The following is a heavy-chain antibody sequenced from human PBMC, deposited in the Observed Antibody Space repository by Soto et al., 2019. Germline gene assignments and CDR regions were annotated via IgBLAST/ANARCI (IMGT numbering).Heavy chain of an antibody. CDR3: ARMATFGSLNWFDP. CDR2: IYHSGTT. D-gene: IGHD3-16*01. CDR1: GGSISSSNW. J-gene: IGHJ5*02. V-gene: IGHV4-4*02. Sequence: SETLSLTCVVSGGSISSSNWWSWVRQPPGKGLEWIGEIYHSGTTNYNPSLKSRVTISVDKSKNQFSLKLTSVTAADTAIYYCARMATFGSLNWFDPWGQGTLVTVSS.